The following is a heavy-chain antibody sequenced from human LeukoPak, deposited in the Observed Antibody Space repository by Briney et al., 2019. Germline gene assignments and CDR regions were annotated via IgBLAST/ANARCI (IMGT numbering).Heavy chain of an antibody. Sequence: PGKSLRLSCAASGFTFSGYPIHWVRQAPGKGLEWVAVISYDGSNKYYADSVKGRFTISRDNSKNTLYLQMNSLSAEDTAVYFCAKHTPINAFDVWGQGTVVTVSS. V-gene: IGHV3-30-3*02. J-gene: IGHJ3*01. D-gene: IGHD5-18*01. CDR2: ISYDGSNK. CDR3: AKHTPINAFDV. CDR1: GFTFSGYP.